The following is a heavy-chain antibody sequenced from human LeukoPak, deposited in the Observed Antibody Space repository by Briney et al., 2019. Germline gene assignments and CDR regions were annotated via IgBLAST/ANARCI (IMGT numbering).Heavy chain of an antibody. J-gene: IGHJ4*02. Sequence: QTGGSLRLSCAASGFTFSSYAMSWVRQAPGKGLEWVSAISGSGGSTYYADSVKGRFTISRDNSKNTLYLQMNSLRAEDSAVYYCAKETYDFWSGYTYYFDYWGQGTLVTVSS. CDR2: ISGSGGST. V-gene: IGHV3-23*01. CDR3: AKETYDFWSGYTYYFDY. CDR1: GFTFSSYA. D-gene: IGHD3-3*01.